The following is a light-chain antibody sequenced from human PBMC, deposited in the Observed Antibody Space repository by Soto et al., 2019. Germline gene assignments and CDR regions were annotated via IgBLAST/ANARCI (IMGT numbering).Light chain of an antibody. CDR3: QQRSNWPPIT. Sequence: LTQSAATLSLSTGERATLSCRASQSVSSYLAWYQQKPGQAPRLLIYDTSNRATGVPARFSGSGSGTDFTLTISSLEPEDFAVYYCQQRSNWPPITFGQGTRLEIK. CDR2: DTS. J-gene: IGKJ5*01. V-gene: IGKV3-11*01. CDR1: QSVSSY.